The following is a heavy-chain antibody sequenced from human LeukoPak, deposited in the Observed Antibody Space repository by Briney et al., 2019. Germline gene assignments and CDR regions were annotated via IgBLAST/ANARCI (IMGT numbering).Heavy chain of an antibody. Sequence: GGSLRLSCAASGFTFSSYAMSWVRQAPGKGLEWVSVIYSGGSTYYADSVKGRFTISRDNSKNTLYLQMNSLGAEDTAVYYCARDRSDYYGSGSHSDYWGQGTLVTVSS. CDR1: GFTFSSYA. V-gene: IGHV3-66*01. J-gene: IGHJ4*02. CDR2: IYSGGST. CDR3: ARDRSDYYGSGSHSDY. D-gene: IGHD3-10*01.